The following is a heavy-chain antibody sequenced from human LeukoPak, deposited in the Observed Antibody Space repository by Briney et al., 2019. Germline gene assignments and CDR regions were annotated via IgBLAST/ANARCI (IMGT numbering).Heavy chain of an antibody. CDR1: GGAFSGYY. D-gene: IGHD6-6*01. V-gene: IGHV4-34*01. CDR3: ARVYSSSSKTHYYYYMDV. J-gene: IGHJ6*03. CDR2: INHSGST. Sequence: PSETLSLTCAVYGGAFSGYYWSWIRQPPGKGLEWVGEINHSGSTHYNPSLKSRVTISVDTSKNQFSLKLSSVTAADTAVYYCARVYSSSSKTHYYYYMDVWGKGTTVTVSS.